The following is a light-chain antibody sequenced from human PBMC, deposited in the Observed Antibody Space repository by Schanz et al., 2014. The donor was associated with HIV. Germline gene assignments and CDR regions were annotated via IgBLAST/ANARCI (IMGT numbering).Light chain of an antibody. CDR2: GAS. J-gene: IGKJ1*01. Sequence: EIVLTQSPGSLSLSPGGRATLSCGASQRLSSSYLAWYQQKPGQAPRLLIFGASKRATGIPDRFSGSESGTDFTLTINRMEPEDYAVYYCQQYGSPPWTFGQGTKVEVK. CDR1: QRLSSSY. CDR3: QQYGSPPWT. V-gene: IGKV3-20*01.